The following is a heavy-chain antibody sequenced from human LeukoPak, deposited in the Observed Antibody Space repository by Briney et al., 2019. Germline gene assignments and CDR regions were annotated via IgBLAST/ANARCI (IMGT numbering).Heavy chain of an antibody. V-gene: IGHV4-39*01. CDR1: GDSISSTSYY. CDR2: VYYSGGT. CDR3: ARVKGSNWFDP. Sequence: SETLSLTCTVSGDSISSTSYYWGWIRQPPGKGLEWIGNVYYSGGTYYNSSLKSRVAISVDTSKNQFSLKLNSVTAADTAVYYCARVKGSNWFDPWGQGTLVTVSS. J-gene: IGHJ5*02.